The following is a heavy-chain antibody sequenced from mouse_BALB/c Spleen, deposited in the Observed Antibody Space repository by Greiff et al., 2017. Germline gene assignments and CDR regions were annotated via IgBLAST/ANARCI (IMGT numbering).Heavy chain of an antibody. V-gene: IGHV14-3*02. D-gene: IGHD2-1*01. Sequence: VQLQQSGAELVKPGASVKLSCTASGFNIKDTYMHWVKQRPEQGLEWIGRIDPANGNTKYDPKFQGKATITADTSSNTAYLQLSSLTSEDTAVYYCARAIYYDYVAMDYWGQGTSVTVSS. CDR1: GFNIKDTY. CDR2: IDPANGNT. CDR3: ARAIYYDYVAMDY. J-gene: IGHJ4*01.